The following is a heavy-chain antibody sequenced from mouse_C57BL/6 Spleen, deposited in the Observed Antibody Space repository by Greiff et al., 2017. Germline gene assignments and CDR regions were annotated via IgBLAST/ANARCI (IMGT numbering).Heavy chain of an antibody. V-gene: IGHV1-4*01. J-gene: IGHJ1*03. Sequence: VKLQESGAELARPGASVKMSCKASGYTFTSYTMHWVKQRPGQGLEWIGYINPSSGYTKYNQKFKDKATLTADKSSSTAYMQLSSLTSEDSAVYYCARRAGVHYGSSYEYFDVWGTGTTVTVSS. CDR3: ARRAGVHYGSSYEYFDV. D-gene: IGHD1-1*01. CDR2: INPSSGYT. CDR1: GYTFTSYT.